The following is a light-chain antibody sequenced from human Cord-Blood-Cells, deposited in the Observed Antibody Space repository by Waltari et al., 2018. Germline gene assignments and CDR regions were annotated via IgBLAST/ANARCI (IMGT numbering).Light chain of an antibody. Sequence: DIQMTESPSSLSASVGDRVTSTCRASQSISSYLNWYQQKPGKAPKLLIYAASSLQSGVPSRFSGSGSGTDFTLTISSLQPEDFATYYCQQSYSTPWTFGQGTKEEIK. CDR2: AAS. V-gene: IGKV1-39*01. CDR3: QQSYSTPWT. CDR1: QSISSY. J-gene: IGKJ1*01.